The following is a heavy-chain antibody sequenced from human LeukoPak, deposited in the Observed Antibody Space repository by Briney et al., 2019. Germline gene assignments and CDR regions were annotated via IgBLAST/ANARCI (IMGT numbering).Heavy chain of an antibody. CDR1: GFTFSSYS. J-gene: IGHJ4*02. CDR3: ARDLIIDY. V-gene: IGHV3-48*01. Sequence: PGGSLRLSCAASGFTFSSYSMNWVRQAPGKGLEWVSYISSSSSTIYYADSVKGRFTISRDNAKNSLYLQMNSLRAEDTAVYYCARDLIIDYWGQGTLVTVSS. CDR2: ISSSSSTI. D-gene: IGHD2-8*01.